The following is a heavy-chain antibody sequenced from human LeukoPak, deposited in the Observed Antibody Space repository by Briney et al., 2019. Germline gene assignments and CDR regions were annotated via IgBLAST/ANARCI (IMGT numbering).Heavy chain of an antibody. D-gene: IGHD2-15*01. V-gene: IGHV1-69*13. J-gene: IGHJ5*02. CDR1: GGTFSSYA. Sequence: SVKVSCKASGGTFSSYAISWVRQAPGQGLEWMGGLIPIFGTAYYAQKFQGRVTITADESTSTAYMELSSLRSEDTAVYYCAREVAVVAATVKAVNLFDPWGQGTLVTVSS. CDR2: LIPIFGTA. CDR3: AREVAVVAATVKAVNLFDP.